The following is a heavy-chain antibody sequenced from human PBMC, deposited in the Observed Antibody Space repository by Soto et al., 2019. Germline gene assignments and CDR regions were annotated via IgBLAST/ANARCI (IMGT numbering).Heavy chain of an antibody. D-gene: IGHD6-19*01. Sequence: PSQTLSLTCAISGDSVSSNSAAWNWIRQSPSRGLEWLGRTYYRSKWYNDYAVSVKSRITINPDTSKNQFSLQLNSVTPEDTAVYYCAKGLEQSGIAVAGLFDYWGQGTLVTVSS. CDR2: TYYRSKWYN. CDR1: GDSVSSNSAA. J-gene: IGHJ4*02. V-gene: IGHV6-1*01. CDR3: AKGLEQSGIAVAGLFDY.